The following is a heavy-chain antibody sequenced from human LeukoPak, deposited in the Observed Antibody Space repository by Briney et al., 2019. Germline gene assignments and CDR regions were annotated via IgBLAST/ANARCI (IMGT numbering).Heavy chain of an antibody. Sequence: GGSLRLSCAASGFTFSSYGMHWVRQAPGKGLEWVAVISYDGSNKYYADSVKSRFTISRDNSKNTLYLQMNSLRAEDTAVYYCAREVRAVYDILTGYSGGIDYWGQRTLVSVSS. J-gene: IGHJ4*02. CDR3: AREVRAVYDILTGYSGGIDY. D-gene: IGHD3-9*01. CDR2: ISYDGSNK. CDR1: GFTFSSYG. V-gene: IGHV3-30*03.